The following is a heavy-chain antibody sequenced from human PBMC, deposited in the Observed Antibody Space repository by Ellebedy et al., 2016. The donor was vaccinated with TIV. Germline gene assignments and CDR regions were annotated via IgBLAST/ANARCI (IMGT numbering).Heavy chain of an antibody. J-gene: IGHJ5*02. CDR1: GYTLTSNG. Sequence: AASVKVSCKASGYTLTSNGISWVRQAPGRGLEWMGWISGLNGKTKYARTVQGRVTLTTDTAARTVYMELTSLRSDDTAVYYCARDDTVGGTNWFDPWGQGTLVIVSS. V-gene: IGHV1-18*04. CDR2: ISGLNGKT. CDR3: ARDDTVGGTNWFDP. D-gene: IGHD6-19*01.